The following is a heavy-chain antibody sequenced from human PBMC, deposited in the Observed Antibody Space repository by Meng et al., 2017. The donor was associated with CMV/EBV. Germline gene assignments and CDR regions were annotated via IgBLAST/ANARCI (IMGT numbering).Heavy chain of an antibody. J-gene: IGHJ4*02. V-gene: IGHV3-21*01. Sequence: GGSLRLSCATSGFKFSSYRMNWVRQAPGKGLEWVSHIGTDSFDIFYADSVKGRFTISRDDAKNSLYLQMTTLRPDDTAVYYCARMTTRGFDYWGQGAPVTVSS. CDR1: GFKFSSYR. CDR3: ARMTTRGFDY. CDR2: IGTDSFDI. D-gene: IGHD1-1*01.